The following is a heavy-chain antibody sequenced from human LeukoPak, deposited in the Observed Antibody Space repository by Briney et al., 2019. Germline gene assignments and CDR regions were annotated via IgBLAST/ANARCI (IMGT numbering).Heavy chain of an antibody. D-gene: IGHD5-18*01. Sequence: GGSLRLSCAASGYTFRSYSMNWARQAPGKGLEWVSYISSSSSTIYYADSVKGRFTISRDNAKNSLYLQMNSLRAEDTAVYYCARDGRYSRDYWGQGTLVTVSS. J-gene: IGHJ4*02. V-gene: IGHV3-48*04. CDR3: ARDGRYSRDY. CDR2: ISSSSSTI. CDR1: GYTFRSYS.